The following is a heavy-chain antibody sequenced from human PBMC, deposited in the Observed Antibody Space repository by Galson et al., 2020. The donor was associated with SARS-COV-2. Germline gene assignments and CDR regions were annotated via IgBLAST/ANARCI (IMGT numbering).Heavy chain of an antibody. CDR2: LSPNGGTS. J-gene: IGHJ5*02. CDR3: LSYSSTRQNP. Sequence: GGSLRLSCSASGFIFSDYAMHWVRQAPGKALEYVSALSPNGGTSFYADSVSGRFTMSRDNSKNMFYLQMTALRLDDRGFYYCLSYSSTRQNPWGKGTLVTVAS. CDR1: GFIFSDYA. V-gene: IGHV3-64*03. D-gene: IGHD6-19*01.